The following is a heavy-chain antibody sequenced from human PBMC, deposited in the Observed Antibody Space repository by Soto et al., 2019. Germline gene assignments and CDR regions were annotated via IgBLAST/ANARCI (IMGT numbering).Heavy chain of an antibody. V-gene: IGHV1-3*01. CDR3: AREPEDGVPGDY. CDR2: IIVSNGSP. D-gene: IGHD2-8*01. J-gene: IGHJ4*02. CDR1: GYTLTSHT. Sequence: QVHLVQSGAEVKEPGASVRVSCEASGYTLTSHTVHWARQAPGQGLEWMGWIIVSNGSPRYAPQFQGRITFGRDTSATTAYMGLTSLTFEDTAVYYCAREPEDGVPGDYWGQGTLVVVSS.